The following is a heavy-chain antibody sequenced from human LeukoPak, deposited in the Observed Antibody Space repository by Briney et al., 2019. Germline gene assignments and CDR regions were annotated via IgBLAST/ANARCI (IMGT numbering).Heavy chain of an antibody. CDR1: GFTFSSYG. CDR2: IWYDGSNK. D-gene: IGHD6-19*01. CDR3: ARDQVAVAGTGYFQR. Sequence: GGSLRLSCAASGFTFSSYGMHWVRQAPGKGLEWVAVIWYDGSNKYYADSVKGRFTISRDNSKNTLYLQMNSLRAEDTAVYYCARDQVAVAGTGYFQRWGQGTLVTVSS. V-gene: IGHV3-33*08. J-gene: IGHJ1*01.